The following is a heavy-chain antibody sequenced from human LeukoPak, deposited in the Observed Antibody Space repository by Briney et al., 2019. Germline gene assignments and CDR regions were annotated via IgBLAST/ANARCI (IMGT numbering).Heavy chain of an antibody. CDR3: ARLNLGYGYFLEATKRDY. V-gene: IGHV3-7*02. J-gene: IGHJ4*02. D-gene: IGHD5-18*01. CDR1: GFTFSNYW. CDR2: MNHDGSEK. Sequence: GGSLRLSCAASGFTFSNYWVNWVRQAPGKGLEWVANMNHDGSEKYYVDSVKGRFTISRDNAKNSLYLQMNSLRAEDTAVYYCARLNLGYGYFLEATKRDYWGQGTLVTVSS.